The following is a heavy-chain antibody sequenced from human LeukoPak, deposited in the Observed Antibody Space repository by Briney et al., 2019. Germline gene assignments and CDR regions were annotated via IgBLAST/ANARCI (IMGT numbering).Heavy chain of an antibody. J-gene: IGHJ6*02. CDR2: ISYDGSNK. V-gene: IGHV3-30*09. CDR1: GFTFSSYA. CDR3: ARDVGLESSGWYRDYYYYGMDV. D-gene: IGHD6-19*01. Sequence: GGSLRLSCAASGFTFSSYAMHWVRQAPGKGLEWVAVISYDGSNKYYADSVKGRFAISRDNSKNTLYLQMNSLRAEDTAVYYCARDVGLESSGWYRDYYYYGMDVWGQGTTVTVSS.